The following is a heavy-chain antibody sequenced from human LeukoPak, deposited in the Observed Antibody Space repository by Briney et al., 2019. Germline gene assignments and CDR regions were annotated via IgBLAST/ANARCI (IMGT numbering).Heavy chain of an antibody. CDR2: ISSDGSSK. CDR1: GFTFSSNA. V-gene: IGHV3-30*03. Sequence: GRSLRLSCAASGFTFSSNAMHWVRQAPGKGLEWVASISSDGSSKYYADSVKGRFTISRDNSKNTLYLQMNSLRAGDTAVYYCARDRRRYNWNDALDYWGQGTLVTVSS. D-gene: IGHD1-20*01. J-gene: IGHJ4*02. CDR3: ARDRRRYNWNDALDY.